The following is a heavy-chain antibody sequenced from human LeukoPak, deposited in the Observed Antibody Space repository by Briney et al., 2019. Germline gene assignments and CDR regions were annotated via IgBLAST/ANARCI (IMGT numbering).Heavy chain of an antibody. Sequence: PGRSLRLSCAASGFTFSTYAMNWVRQAPGKGLEWIGEINHSGSTNYNPSLKSRVTISVDTSKNQFSLKLSSVTAADTAVYYCATGPGFGELTMFDYWGQGTLVTVSS. V-gene: IGHV4-34*08. CDR3: ATGPGFGELTMFDY. J-gene: IGHJ4*02. CDR2: INHSGST. CDR1: GFTFSTYA. D-gene: IGHD3-10*01.